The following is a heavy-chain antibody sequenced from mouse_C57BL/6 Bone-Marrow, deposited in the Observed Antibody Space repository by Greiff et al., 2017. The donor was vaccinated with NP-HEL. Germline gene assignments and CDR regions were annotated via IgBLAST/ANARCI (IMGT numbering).Heavy chain of an antibody. CDR1: GYTFTDYE. CDR3: TRRYGSSYEFAY. CDR2: IDPETGGT. J-gene: IGHJ3*01. D-gene: IGHD1-1*01. Sequence: QVQLQQSGAELVRPGASVTLSCTASGYTFTDYEMHWVKQTPVHGLEWIGAIDPETGGTAYNQKFKGKAILTADKSSSTAYMELLSLTSEDSAVYYCTRRYGSSYEFAYWGQGTLVTVSA. V-gene: IGHV1-15*01.